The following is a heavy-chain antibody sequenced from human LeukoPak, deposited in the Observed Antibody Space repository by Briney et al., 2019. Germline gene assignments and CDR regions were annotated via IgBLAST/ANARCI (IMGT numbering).Heavy chain of an antibody. Sequence: GGSLRLSCAVFGFIVSSNHMSWVRQAPGKGLEWVSGISGSGDSTYYADSVKGRLTISRDNFKNTLYLQMNSLRAEDTALYYCAKREGYGSIDYWGQGTLVAVSS. CDR3: AKREGYGSIDY. CDR1: GFIVSSNH. J-gene: IGHJ4*02. CDR2: ISGSGDST. D-gene: IGHD5-18*01. V-gene: IGHV3-23*01.